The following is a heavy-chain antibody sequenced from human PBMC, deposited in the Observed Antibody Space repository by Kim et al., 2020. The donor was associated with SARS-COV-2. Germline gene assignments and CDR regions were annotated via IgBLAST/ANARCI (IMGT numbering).Heavy chain of an antibody. V-gene: IGHV3-23*01. J-gene: IGHJ3*02. D-gene: IGHD3-10*01. CDR2: ISGSGGST. CDR1: GFTFSSYA. CDR3: AKGVDIWFGEQNDAFDI. Sequence: GGSLRLSCAASGFTFSSYAMSWVRQAPGKGLEWVSAISGSGGSTYYADSVKGRFTISRDKSKNTLYLQMNSLRAEDTAVYYCAKGVDIWFGEQNDAFDIWGQGTMVTVSS.